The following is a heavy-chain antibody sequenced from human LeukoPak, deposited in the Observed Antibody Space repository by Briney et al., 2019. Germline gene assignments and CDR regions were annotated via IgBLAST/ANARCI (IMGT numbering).Heavy chain of an antibody. J-gene: IGHJ4*02. CDR3: AKGGWPDY. CDR1: GFTFSTND. D-gene: IGHD6-19*01. Sequence: GGSLRLSCAASGFTFSTNDMSWVRQPPGKGLEWVSAISVIGGSTYYADSVKGRFTSSRDNSKNTLYLQMNSLRAEDTAVYYCAKGGWPDYWGQGTLVTVSS. CDR2: ISVIGGST. V-gene: IGHV3-23*01.